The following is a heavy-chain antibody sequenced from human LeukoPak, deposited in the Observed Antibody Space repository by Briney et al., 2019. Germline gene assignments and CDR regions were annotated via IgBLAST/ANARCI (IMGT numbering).Heavy chain of an antibody. CDR1: GYTFTGYY. D-gene: IGHD3-3*01. Sequence: ASVKVSCDASGYTFTGYYMHWVRQAPGQGLEWMGRINPNSGCTNYAQKFQGRVTMTRDTSISTAYMELSRLRSDDTAVYYCARESKTYYDSPIDYWGQGTLVTVSS. CDR2: INPNSGCT. J-gene: IGHJ4*02. CDR3: ARESKTYYDSPIDY. V-gene: IGHV1-2*06.